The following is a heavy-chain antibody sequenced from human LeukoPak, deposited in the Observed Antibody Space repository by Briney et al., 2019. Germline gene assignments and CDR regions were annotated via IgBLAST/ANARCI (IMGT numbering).Heavy chain of an antibody. Sequence: GGSLRLSCEASGFSFNNYNINWVRQAPGKGLEWVAFIRYDGSNKYYADSVKGRFTISRDNSKNTLYLQMNSLRAEDTAVYYCAKDPRYYYGSGSFFDYWGQGTLVTVSS. D-gene: IGHD3-10*01. J-gene: IGHJ4*02. CDR2: IRYDGSNK. V-gene: IGHV3-30*02. CDR1: GFSFNNYN. CDR3: AKDPRYYYGSGSFFDY.